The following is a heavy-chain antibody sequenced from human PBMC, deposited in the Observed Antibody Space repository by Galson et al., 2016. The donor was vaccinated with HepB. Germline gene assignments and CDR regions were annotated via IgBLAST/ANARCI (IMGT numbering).Heavy chain of an antibody. CDR2: INNAGHT. CDR1: GFTFRNFA. D-gene: IGHD3-16*01. CDR3: AKDALIARGGHFDP. J-gene: IGHJ5*02. Sequence: SLRLSCAASGFTFRNFAMNWVRQAPGKGLEWVSGINNAGHTFHADSVKGRFTISRDNLKNTVYLQMNSLRVEDTAQYYCAKDALIARGGHFDPWGQGTLVTVSS. V-gene: IGHV3-23*01.